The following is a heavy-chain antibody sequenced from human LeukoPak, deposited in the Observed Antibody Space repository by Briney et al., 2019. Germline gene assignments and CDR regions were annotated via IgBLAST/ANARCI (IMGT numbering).Heavy chain of an antibody. CDR3: ARVLTGYYFDY. Sequence: GGSLRLSCAASGFIVSSNYMSWVRQAPGKGLEWVSVVYSDGSTFYADSVKGRFTISRDNSKNTLYLQMNSLRAEDRAVYYCARVLTGYYFDYWGQGALVTVSS. V-gene: IGHV3-53*01. CDR2: VYSDGST. CDR1: GFIVSSNY. J-gene: IGHJ4*02.